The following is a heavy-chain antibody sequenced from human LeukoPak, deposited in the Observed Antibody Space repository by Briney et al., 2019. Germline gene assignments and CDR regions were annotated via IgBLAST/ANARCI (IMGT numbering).Heavy chain of an antibody. Sequence: SETLSLTCTVSGGSISSGGYYWSWIRQHPGKGLEWIGYIYYSGSTYYNPSLKSRVTISVDTSKNQFSLKLSSVTAADTAVYYCARDSNFKIDYWGQGTLVTVSS. CDR1: GGSISSGGYY. CDR3: ARDSNFKIDY. CDR2: IYYSGST. J-gene: IGHJ4*02. D-gene: IGHD4/OR15-4a*01. V-gene: IGHV4-31*03.